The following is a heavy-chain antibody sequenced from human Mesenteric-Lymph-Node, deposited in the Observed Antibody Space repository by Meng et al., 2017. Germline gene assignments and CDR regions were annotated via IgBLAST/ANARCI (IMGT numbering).Heavy chain of an antibody. CDR1: GFTFDDYG. J-gene: IGHJ4*02. V-gene: IGHV3-20*04. CDR3: ARGQLAALDY. CDR2: ISWNGGST. Sequence: VQLVESGGGVVQPGRSLRLSCAASGFTFDDYGMSWVRQAPGKGLEWVSDISWNGGSTGYADSVKGRFTISRDNAKNSLHLQMNSLRAEDTALYFCARGQLAALDYWGQGTLVTVSS.